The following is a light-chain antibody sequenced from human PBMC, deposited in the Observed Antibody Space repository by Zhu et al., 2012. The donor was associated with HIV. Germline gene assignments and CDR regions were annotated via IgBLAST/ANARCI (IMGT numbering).Light chain of an antibody. CDR2: GAS. CDR1: QSVSSSY. Sequence: EIVLTQSPGTLSLSPGERATLSCRASQSVSSSYLAWYQQEPGQAPRLLIYGASSRATGIPDRFSGSGSGTDFTLTISRLEPEDFAVYYCQQYGSSPLFGQGTKVELK. CDR3: QQYGSSPL. J-gene: IGKJ1*01. V-gene: IGKV3-20*01.